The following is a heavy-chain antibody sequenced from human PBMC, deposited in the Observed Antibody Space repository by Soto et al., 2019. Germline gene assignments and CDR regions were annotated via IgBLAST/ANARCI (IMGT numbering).Heavy chain of an antibody. J-gene: IGHJ5*01. CDR3: ARRPNCISTSCYIWYDP. V-gene: IGHV5-51*01. D-gene: IGHD2-2*02. CDR1: GYSFASYW. Sequence: GESLKISCRGSGYSFASYWIGWALQMPGKGLEWVGIIYPGDSNTRYSPSFQGQGTMSVGKSISTAYLQWSSLKASDTAMYYCARRPNCISTSCYIWYDPWGQGTLVTVSS. CDR2: IYPGDSNT.